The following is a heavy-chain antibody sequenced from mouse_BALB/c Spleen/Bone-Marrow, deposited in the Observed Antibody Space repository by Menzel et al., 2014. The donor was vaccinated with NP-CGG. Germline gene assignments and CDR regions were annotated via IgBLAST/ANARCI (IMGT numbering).Heavy chain of an antibody. CDR3: ARWEYYAMDY. D-gene: IGHD4-1*01. CDR2: IDPANGST. V-gene: IGHV14-3*02. Sequence: VQLKQSGAELVKPGASVKLSCTASGFNIXDTYMHWVKQRPEQGLEWIGRIDPANGSTKYDPKFQGKATITADTSSNTAYLQLSSLTSEDTAVYYCARWEYYAMDYWGQGTSVTVSS. CDR1: GFNIXDTY. J-gene: IGHJ4*01.